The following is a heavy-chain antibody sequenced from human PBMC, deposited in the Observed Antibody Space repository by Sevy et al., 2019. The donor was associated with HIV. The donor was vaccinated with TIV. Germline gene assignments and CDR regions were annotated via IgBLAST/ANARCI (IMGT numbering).Heavy chain of an antibody. CDR1: GGSITSLY. J-gene: IGHJ4*02. CDR2: IYYNGNT. V-gene: IGHV4-59*08. CDR3: AGENAWGRGYS. D-gene: IGHD1-26*01. Sequence: SETLSLTCTVSGGSITSLYWGWIRQPPGKGLEWIANIYYNGNTNYNPCLKSLVTISLDTSKNQFSLRLSSVTAADTAVYYRAGENAWGRGYSWGQGTLVTVSS.